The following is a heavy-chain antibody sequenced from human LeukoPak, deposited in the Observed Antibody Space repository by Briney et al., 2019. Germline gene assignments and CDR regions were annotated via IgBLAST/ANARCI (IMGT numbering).Heavy chain of an antibody. V-gene: IGHV1-18*01. CDR2: ISAYNGNT. D-gene: IGHD3-10*01. Sequence: ASVKVSCKASGYTFTSYGISWVRQAPGQGLEWMGWISAYNGNTNYAQKLQGRVTMTTDTSTSTAYTELRSLRSDDTAVYYCERVPPGLLWFGDDRADYWGQGTLVSVSS. J-gene: IGHJ4*02. CDR3: ERVPPGLLWFGDDRADY. CDR1: GYTFTSYG.